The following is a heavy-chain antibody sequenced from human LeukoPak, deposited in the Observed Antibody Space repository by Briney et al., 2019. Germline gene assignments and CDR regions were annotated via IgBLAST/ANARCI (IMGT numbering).Heavy chain of an antibody. CDR1: GYTFTSYY. CDR2: INPSGGST. D-gene: IGHD3-16*02. V-gene: IGHV1-46*01. J-gene: IGHJ4*02. Sequence: ASVKVSCKASGYTFTSYYMHWVRQAPGQGLEWMGIINPSGGSTSYAQKFQGRVTMTRDTSTSTVYMELSSLRSEDTAVYYCAREREFEGAILYFDYWGXGTLVTVSS. CDR3: AREREFEGAILYFDY.